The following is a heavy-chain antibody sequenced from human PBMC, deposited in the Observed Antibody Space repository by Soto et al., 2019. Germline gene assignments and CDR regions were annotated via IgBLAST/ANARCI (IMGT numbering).Heavy chain of an antibody. Sequence: SETLSLTCTASGGSINTYYWNWIRQSPGKGLEWIGYIYYTGTTKYSPSLESRVTISVDTSKKQFSLKLKSVTPADTAVYYCAGGPYYFGLDVWGQGTTVTVS. J-gene: IGHJ6*02. V-gene: IGHV4-59*12. CDR1: GGSINTYY. D-gene: IGHD3-10*01. CDR3: AGGPYYFGLDV. CDR2: IYYTGTT.